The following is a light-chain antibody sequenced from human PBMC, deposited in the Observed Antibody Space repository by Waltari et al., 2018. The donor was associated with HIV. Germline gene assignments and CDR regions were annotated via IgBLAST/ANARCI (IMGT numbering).Light chain of an antibody. CDR2: QDK. V-gene: IGLV3-1*01. CDR3: QVWDTSAARYV. Sequence: SYELTQPTSVSVSPGQQRIINRAGDTWGDNIASCYQQKPGQSPVLVIFQDKKRPSGIPERFSASNSGNRATLTISGTQALDEADYYCQVWDTSAARYVFGTGTKVTVL. CDR1: TWGDNI. J-gene: IGLJ1*01.